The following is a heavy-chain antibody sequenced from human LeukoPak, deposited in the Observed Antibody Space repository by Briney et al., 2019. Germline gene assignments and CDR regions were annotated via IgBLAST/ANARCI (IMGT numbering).Heavy chain of an antibody. V-gene: IGHV3-66*02. CDR3: ARAGLNWGSQLAFDI. CDR2: IYIGGST. Sequence: PGGSLRLSCAASGVTVRSDYMSWVRQAPGKGLGWVSVIYIGGSTYYGDSVKGRFTISRDNSKNTLYLQMNSLRAEDTAVYYCARAGLNWGSQLAFDIWGQGTMVTVSS. D-gene: IGHD7-27*01. J-gene: IGHJ3*02. CDR1: GVTVRSDY.